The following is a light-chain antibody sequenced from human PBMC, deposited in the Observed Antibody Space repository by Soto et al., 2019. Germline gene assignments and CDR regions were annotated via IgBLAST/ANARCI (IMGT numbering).Light chain of an antibody. V-gene: IGKV3-11*01. CDR3: QQRSNWPPL. Sequence: LWPPSPATLSLSPVYIAKLSCRASQSVSSYLAWYQQKPGQAPRLLIYDASNRATGIPARFSGSGSGTDFTLTISSLEPEDFAVDYCQQRSNWPPLVGQGTRREI. J-gene: IGKJ5*01. CDR2: DAS. CDR1: QSVSSY.